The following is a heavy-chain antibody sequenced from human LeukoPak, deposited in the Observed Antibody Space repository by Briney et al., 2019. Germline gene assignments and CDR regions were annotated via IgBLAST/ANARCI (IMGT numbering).Heavy chain of an antibody. V-gene: IGHV4-4*07. CDR3: ARRAGNSWFFDY. D-gene: IGHD6-13*01. CDR2: IYSSGSA. J-gene: IGHJ4*02. Sequence: PSETLSLTCTVSGGSISTYYWKWIRQPAGQGLEWIGHIYSSGSANYNPSLKSRVTMSVDPSKNQFSLRLTSVTAADTAVYYCARRAGNSWFFDYWGQGILVTVSS. CDR1: GGSISTYY.